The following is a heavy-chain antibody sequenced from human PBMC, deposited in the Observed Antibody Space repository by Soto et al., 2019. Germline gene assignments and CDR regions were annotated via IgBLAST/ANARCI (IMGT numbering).Heavy chain of an antibody. CDR2: IYPGDSDT. D-gene: IGHD2-2*01. V-gene: IGHV5-51*01. J-gene: IGHJ6*02. CDR3: ARHGGYCSSTSCYEYYYYGMDV. Sequence: PGESLKISCKGSGYSFTSYWIGWVRQMPGKGLEWMGIIYPGDSDTRYSPSFQGQVTNSADKSISTAYLQWSSLKASDTAMYYCARHGGYCSSTSCYEYYYYGMDVWGQGTTVTVSS. CDR1: GYSFTSYW.